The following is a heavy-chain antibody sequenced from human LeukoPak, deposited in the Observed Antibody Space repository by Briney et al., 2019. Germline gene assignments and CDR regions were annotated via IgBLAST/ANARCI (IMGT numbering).Heavy chain of an antibody. J-gene: IGHJ4*02. CDR2: ISGSGGGT. D-gene: IGHD6-19*01. V-gene: IGHV3-23*01. Sequence: GGSLRLSCAASGFTFSSYAMTWVRQAPGKGLEWVSCISGSGGGTYYADSVKGRFTISRDNSKNTLYLQMNSLRAEDTAVYYCAKSQWPRPVYWGRGTLVTVSS. CDR1: GFTFSSYA. CDR3: AKSQWPRPVY.